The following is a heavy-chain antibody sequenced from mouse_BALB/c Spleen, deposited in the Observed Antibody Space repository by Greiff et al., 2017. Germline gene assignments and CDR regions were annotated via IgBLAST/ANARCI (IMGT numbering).Heavy chain of an antibody. V-gene: IGHV5-17*02. CDR3: ARELLRLQAWFAY. Sequence: EVHLVESGGGLVQPGGSRKLSCAASGFTFSSFGMHWVRQAPEKGLEWVAYISSGSSTIYYADTVKGRFTISRDNPKNTLFLQMTSLRSEDTAMYYCARELLRLQAWFAYWGQGTLVTVSA. D-gene: IGHD1-2*01. CDR2: ISSGSSTI. CDR1: GFTFSSFG. J-gene: IGHJ3*01.